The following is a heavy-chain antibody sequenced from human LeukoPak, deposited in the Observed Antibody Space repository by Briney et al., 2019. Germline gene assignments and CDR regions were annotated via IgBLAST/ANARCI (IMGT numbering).Heavy chain of an antibody. J-gene: IGHJ4*02. V-gene: IGHV3-33*01. CDR1: GFTFSIYG. CDR3: GHSSGAYN. CDR2: IWYDGSNK. D-gene: IGHD6-19*01. Sequence: GGSLRLSCAASGFTFSIYGMHWVRQAPGKGLEWVAVIWYDGSNKYYADSAKGRFTISRDNSKNTLYLQMNSLRAEDTAVYYCGHSSGAYNWGQGTLVTVSS.